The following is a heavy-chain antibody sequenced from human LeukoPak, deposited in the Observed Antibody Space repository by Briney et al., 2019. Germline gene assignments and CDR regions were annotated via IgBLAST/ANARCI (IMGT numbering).Heavy chain of an antibody. CDR2: ISGSGGST. D-gene: IGHD5-18*01. V-gene: IGHV3-23*01. J-gene: IGHJ4*02. CDR1: GFTFSSYA. Sequence: GGSLRLSCAASGFTFSSYAMSWVRQAPGKGLEWVSAISGSGGSTYYADSVKGRFTISRDNSKNTLYLQMNSLRAEDTAVYYCAKDREDGGYSYGLFDYWGQGTLVTVSS. CDR3: AKDREDGGYSYGLFDY.